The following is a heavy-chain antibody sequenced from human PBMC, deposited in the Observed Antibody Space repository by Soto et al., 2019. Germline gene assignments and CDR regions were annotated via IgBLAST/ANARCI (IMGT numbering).Heavy chain of an antibody. Sequence: SETLSLTCAVYGGSFSGYYWSWIRQPPGKGLEWIGEINHSGSTNYNPSLKSRVTISVDTSKNQFSLKLSAVTAADTAVYYCARGSSGYYFLNYYYYYMDVWGKGTTVTVSS. CDR2: INHSGST. J-gene: IGHJ6*03. CDR1: GGSFSGYY. D-gene: IGHD3-22*01. CDR3: ARGSSGYYFLNYYYYYMDV. V-gene: IGHV4-34*01.